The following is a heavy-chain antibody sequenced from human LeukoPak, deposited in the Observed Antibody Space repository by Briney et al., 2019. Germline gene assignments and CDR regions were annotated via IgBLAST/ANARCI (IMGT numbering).Heavy chain of an antibody. J-gene: IGHJ4*02. V-gene: IGHV3-23*01. Sequence: GGSLRLSCAASGFTFSSYAMSWVRQAPGKGLEWVSAISGSGGSTYYADSVKGRSTISRDNSKNTLYLQMNSLRAEDTAVYYCAKGGVVVTATVGFDYWGQGTLVTVSS. CDR2: ISGSGGST. D-gene: IGHD2-21*02. CDR3: AKGGVVVTATVGFDY. CDR1: GFTFSSYA.